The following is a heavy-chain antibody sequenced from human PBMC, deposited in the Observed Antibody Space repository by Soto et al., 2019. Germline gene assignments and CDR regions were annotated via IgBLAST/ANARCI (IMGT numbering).Heavy chain of an antibody. Sequence: SVKVSCKGSGYTFTGYGITWVRQAPGQGLEWMGRIATYDDKTNYAQKLQGRVTMTTDTSTSTAYMELKSLRSDDTAVYYCVRDLDGSGSYYTDYWGQGTLVTVSS. D-gene: IGHD3-10*01. CDR2: IATYDDKT. J-gene: IGHJ4*02. CDR3: VRDLDGSGSYYTDY. CDR1: GYTFTGYG. V-gene: IGHV1-18*01.